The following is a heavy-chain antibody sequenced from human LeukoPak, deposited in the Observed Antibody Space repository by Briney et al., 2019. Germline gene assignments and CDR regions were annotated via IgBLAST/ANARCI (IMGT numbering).Heavy chain of an antibody. CDR1: GFSFTNFW. Sequence: PGGSLRLSCAVSGFSFTNFWMSWVRQAPGRGLEWVANIHPEGNEKYHVESVKGRFTISRDNTKNLLFLQMNGLRVEDTAVYYCARGHAFSGDHWGQGTLVTVSS. V-gene: IGHV3-7*04. CDR3: ARGHAFSGDH. J-gene: IGHJ4*02. CDR2: IHPEGNEK.